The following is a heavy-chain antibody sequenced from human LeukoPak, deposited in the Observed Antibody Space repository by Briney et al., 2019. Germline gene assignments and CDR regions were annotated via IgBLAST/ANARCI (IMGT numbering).Heavy chain of an antibody. CDR2: ISGSGGST. D-gene: IGHD5-12*01. J-gene: IGHJ2*01. Sequence: PGGSLRLSCAASGFTFSSYAMSWVRQAPGKGLEWVSAISGSGGSTYYADSVKGRFTISRDNSKNTLYLQMNSPRAEDTAVYYCAKDRGYGVSYWYFDLWGRGTLVTVSS. V-gene: IGHV3-23*01. CDR3: AKDRGYGVSYWYFDL. CDR1: GFTFSSYA.